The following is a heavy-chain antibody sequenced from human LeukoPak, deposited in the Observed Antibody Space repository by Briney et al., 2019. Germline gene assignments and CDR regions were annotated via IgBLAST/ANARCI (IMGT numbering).Heavy chain of an antibody. CDR2: IASDGSST. D-gene: IGHD3-22*01. J-gene: IGHJ4*02. Sequence: GGSLRLSCAASGFTFSSYWMNWVRQAPGKGLVWVSRIASDGSSTTYADSVKGRFTISRDNAKNTLYLQMNSLRAEDTAVYYCTRVWYYDSSGYFQFDYWGQGTLVTVSS. V-gene: IGHV3-74*01. CDR1: GFTFSSYW. CDR3: TRVWYYDSSGYFQFDY.